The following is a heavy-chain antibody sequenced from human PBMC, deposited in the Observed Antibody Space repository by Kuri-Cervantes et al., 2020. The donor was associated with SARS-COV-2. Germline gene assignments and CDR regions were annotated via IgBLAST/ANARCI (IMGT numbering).Heavy chain of an antibody. CDR3: AREVDYYSSGGYMDV. V-gene: IGHV4-4*07. CDR2: IYTSGST. Sequence: SETLSLTCTVSGGSISSYYWSWIRQPAGKGLEWIGRIYTSGSTNYNPSLKSRVTMSVDTSKNQFSLKLSPVTAADTAVYYCAREVDYYSSGGYMDVWGKGTTVTVSS. J-gene: IGHJ6*03. CDR1: GGSISSYY. D-gene: IGHD5/OR15-5a*01.